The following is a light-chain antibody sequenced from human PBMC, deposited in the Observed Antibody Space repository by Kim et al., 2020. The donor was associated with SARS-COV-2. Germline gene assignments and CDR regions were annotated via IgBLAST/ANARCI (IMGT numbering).Light chain of an antibody. CDR1: KIARKM. CDR2: YDS. CDR3: QVWDSSSDHVV. V-gene: IGLV3-21*04. Sequence: GKTASITCGANKIARKMVHCYHKTTGQATLLVTYYDSDRPSGIPERFSGSNAGNTATLTIRRVEAGDEADYHCQVWDSSSDHVVFGGGTQLTVL. J-gene: IGLJ2*01.